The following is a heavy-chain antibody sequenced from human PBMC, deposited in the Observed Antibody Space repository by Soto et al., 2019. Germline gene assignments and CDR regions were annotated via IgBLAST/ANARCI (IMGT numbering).Heavy chain of an antibody. V-gene: IGHV4-30-4*01. D-gene: IGHD7-27*01. CDR2: IYKSATT. J-gene: IGHJ5*01. Sequence: SETLSLTCSVSGDSISNLDYFWAWIRQPPGQALEYIGYIYKSATTYYNPSFESRVAISVDTSKSQFSLNGTSVTAADTAVYFCARGRYCLTGRCFPNWFDSWGQGALVTVSS. CDR1: GDSISNLDYF. CDR3: ARGRYCLTGRCFPNWFDS.